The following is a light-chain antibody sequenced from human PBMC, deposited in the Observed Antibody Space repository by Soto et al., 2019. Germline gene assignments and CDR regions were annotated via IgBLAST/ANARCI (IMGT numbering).Light chain of an antibody. V-gene: IGKV1-5*01. CDR1: QSVRRF. J-gene: IGKJ1*01. CDR3: PQYRSYWT. CDR2: DAS. Sequence: DIEMTESPSTLSASVGDRVTITCRASQSVRRFLAWYQQKPGKAPKLLIYDASILESGVPSRFSGTGSGTEFTLTISSLHTHNFATYYGPQYRSYWTFGQATTV.